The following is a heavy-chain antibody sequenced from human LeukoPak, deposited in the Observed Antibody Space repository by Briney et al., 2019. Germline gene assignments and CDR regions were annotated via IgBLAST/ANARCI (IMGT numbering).Heavy chain of an antibody. J-gene: IGHJ3*01. CDR2: IYSGGST. CDR3: AREVYCTSTSCYYAFDV. V-gene: IGHV3-53*01. Sequence: GGSLRLSCAASGFTVSSNYMSWVRQAPGKGLEWVSVIYSGGSTYYADSVKGRFTISRDNSKNTLYLQMNSLRAEDTAVYYCAREVYCTSTSCYYAFDVWGQGTMVTVSS. CDR1: GFTVSSNY. D-gene: IGHD2-2*01.